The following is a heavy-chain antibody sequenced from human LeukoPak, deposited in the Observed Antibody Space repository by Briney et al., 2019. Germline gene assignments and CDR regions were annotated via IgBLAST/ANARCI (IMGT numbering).Heavy chain of an antibody. CDR1: GYSISTLAN. CDR2: VYYSGST. J-gene: IGHJ4*02. CDR3: AREKALIDHYDFSGYDWEY. D-gene: IGHD3-22*01. V-gene: IGHV4-38-2*02. Sequence: SETLSLTCAVSGYSISTLANWGWIRQSPGKGLEWIGSVYYSGSTYYNPSLKSRVTISVDTSKNQFYLNLTSVTAADTAVYYCAREKALIDHYDFSGYDWEYWGPGSLVIVSS.